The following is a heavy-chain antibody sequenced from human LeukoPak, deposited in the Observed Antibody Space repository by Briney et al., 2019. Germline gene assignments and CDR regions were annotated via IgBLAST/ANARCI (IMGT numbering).Heavy chain of an antibody. D-gene: IGHD3-22*01. V-gene: IGHV3-23*01. CDR1: GFTFSSYA. Sequence: GGSLRLSCAASGFTFSSYAMSWVRQAPGKGLEWVSAISGSGGSTYYADSVKGRFTISRDNSKNTLYLQMDSLRAEDTAVYYCAKSPRPYYYDSSGESWGQGTLVTVSS. J-gene: IGHJ4*02. CDR2: ISGSGGST. CDR3: AKSPRPYYYDSSGES.